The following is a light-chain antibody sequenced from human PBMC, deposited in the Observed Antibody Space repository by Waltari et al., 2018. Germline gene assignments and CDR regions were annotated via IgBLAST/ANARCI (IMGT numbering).Light chain of an antibody. J-gene: IGLJ2*01. CDR3: QSADSSGTYVV. V-gene: IGLV3-25*03. CDR1: ALAKQY. CDR2: KDT. Sequence: SYELTQPPSVSVSPGQTARITCPGDALAKQYSYWYQQKPGQAPVLVIYKDTERPSGIPERFSGSTSGTTVTLTISGAQAEDEADYYCQSADSSGTYVVLGGGTKLTVL.